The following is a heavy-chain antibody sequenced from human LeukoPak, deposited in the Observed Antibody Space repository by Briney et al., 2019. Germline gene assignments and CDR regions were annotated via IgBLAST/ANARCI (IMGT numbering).Heavy chain of an antibody. D-gene: IGHD6-19*01. J-gene: IGHJ6*02. Sequence: SETLSLTCAVYGGSFSGYYWSWIRQPPGKGQEWIGEINHSGSTNYNPSLKSRVTISVDTSKNQFSLKLSSVTAADTAVYYCARGKQWLVYGMDVWGQGTTVTVSS. CDR2: INHSGST. CDR3: ARGKQWLVYGMDV. V-gene: IGHV4-34*01. CDR1: GGSFSGYY.